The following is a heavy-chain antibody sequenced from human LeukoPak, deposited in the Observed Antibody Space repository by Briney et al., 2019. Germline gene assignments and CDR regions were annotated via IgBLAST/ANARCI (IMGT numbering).Heavy chain of an antibody. CDR3: AREGSGNTAMAAPDY. Sequence: PSETLSLTCAVYGGSFSGYYWSWIRQPPGKGLEWIGEINHSGSTNYSPSLKSRVTISVDTSKNQFSLKLSSVTAADTAAYYCAREGSGNTAMAAPDYWGQGTLVTVSS. J-gene: IGHJ4*02. CDR2: INHSGST. D-gene: IGHD5-18*01. V-gene: IGHV4-34*01. CDR1: GGSFSGYY.